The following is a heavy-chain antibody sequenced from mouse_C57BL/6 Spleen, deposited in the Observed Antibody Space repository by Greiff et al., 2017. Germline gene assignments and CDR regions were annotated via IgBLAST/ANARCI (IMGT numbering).Heavy chain of an antibody. CDR3: ARRFITTVVAPFDY. V-gene: IGHV1-64*01. CDR1: GYTFTSYW. D-gene: IGHD1-1*01. CDR2: IHPNSGST. Sequence: QVQLQQHGAELVKPGASVKLSCKASGYTFTSYWMHWVKQRPGQGLEWIGMIHPNSGSTNYNEKFKSKATLTVDKSSSTAYMQLSSLTSEDSAVYYCARRFITTVVAPFDYWGQGTTLTVSS. J-gene: IGHJ2*01.